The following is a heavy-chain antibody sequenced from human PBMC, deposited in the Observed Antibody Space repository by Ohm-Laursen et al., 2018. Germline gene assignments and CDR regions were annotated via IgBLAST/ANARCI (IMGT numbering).Heavy chain of an antibody. Sequence: LSLTCAASGFTFSSYAMSWVRQAPGKGLEWVSAISGSGGSTYYADSVKGRFTISRDNSKNTLYLQMNSLRAEDTAVYYCAKKTQGVGHFWTCDYWGQGTLVTVAS. CDR3: AKKTQGVGHFWTCDY. J-gene: IGHJ4*02. CDR2: ISGSGGST. D-gene: IGHD3-3*02. CDR1: GFTFSSYA. V-gene: IGHV3-23*01.